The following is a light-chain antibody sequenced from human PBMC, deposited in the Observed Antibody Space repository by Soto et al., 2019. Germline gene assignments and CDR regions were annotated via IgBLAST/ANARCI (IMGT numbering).Light chain of an antibody. CDR3: QHYGSSRT. J-gene: IGKJ1*01. Sequence: EIVLTQSPGTLSLSPGERATLSCRASQSVSSSYLAWYQQKPGQAPRLLIYAASTRATGIPDRFSGSGSGTDFTFTISRLEPGDFAVYYCQHYGSSRTAGQGTKVDIK. CDR2: AAS. V-gene: IGKV3-20*01. CDR1: QSVSSSY.